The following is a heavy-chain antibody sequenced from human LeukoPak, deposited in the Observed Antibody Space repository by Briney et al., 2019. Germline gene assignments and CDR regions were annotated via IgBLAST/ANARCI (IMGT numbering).Heavy chain of an antibody. Sequence: GASVKVSCKASGGTFSSYAISWARQAPGQGLEWMGGIIPIFGTANYAQKFQGRVTITADESTSTAYMELSSLRSEDTAVYYCARSNSGYDSDFDYWGQGTLVTVSS. CDR1: GGTFSSYA. D-gene: IGHD5-12*01. J-gene: IGHJ4*02. V-gene: IGHV1-69*13. CDR2: IIPIFGTA. CDR3: ARSNSGYDSDFDY.